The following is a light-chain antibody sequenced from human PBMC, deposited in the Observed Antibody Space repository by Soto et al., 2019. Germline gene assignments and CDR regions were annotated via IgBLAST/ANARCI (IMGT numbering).Light chain of an antibody. Sequence: EIVMTQSPATLSVSPGEGATLSCKASQNVYNNLAWYQQRPGQPPRLLIYDASTRATGISARFSGSGYGTEFTLIIISLLSEDFAVYFCQQCRNLPLTFGGGTKVDIK. V-gene: IGKV3-15*01. J-gene: IGKJ4*01. CDR2: DAS. CDR3: QQCRNLPLT. CDR1: QNVYNN.